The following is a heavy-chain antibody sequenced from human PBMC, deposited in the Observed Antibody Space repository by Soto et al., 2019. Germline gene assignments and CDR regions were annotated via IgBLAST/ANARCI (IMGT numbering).Heavy chain of an antibody. Sequence: QVQLVQSGAEVKKPGSSVKVSCKASGGTFSSYAISWVRQAPGQGLEWMGGIIPISGTANYAHKFQGRVTITADESTSTAYMELSSLRSEDTAVYYCARSQGSSTSLEIYYYYYYGMDVWGQGTRVTVSS. CDR3: ARSQGSSTSLEIYYYYYYGMDV. J-gene: IGHJ6*02. CDR1: GGTFSSYA. D-gene: IGHD2-2*01. V-gene: IGHV1-69*01. CDR2: IIPISGTA.